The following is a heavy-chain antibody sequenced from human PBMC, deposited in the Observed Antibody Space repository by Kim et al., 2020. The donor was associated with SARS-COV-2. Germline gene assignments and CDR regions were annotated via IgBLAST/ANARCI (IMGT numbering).Heavy chain of an antibody. D-gene: IGHD5-12*01. V-gene: IGHV3-7*03. Sequence: GGSLRLSCAASGFTFSSYWMSWVRQAPGKGLEWVANIKQDGSEKYYVDSVKGRFTISRDNAKNSLYLQMNSLRAEDTAVYYCARDLSHGDIVATGWFDPWGQGTLVTVSS. CDR1: GFTFSSYW. CDR3: ARDLSHGDIVATGWFDP. CDR2: IKQDGSEK. J-gene: IGHJ5*02.